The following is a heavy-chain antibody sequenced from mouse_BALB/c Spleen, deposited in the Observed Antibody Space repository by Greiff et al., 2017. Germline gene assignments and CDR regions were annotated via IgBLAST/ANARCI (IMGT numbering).Heavy chain of an antibody. Sequence: EVQGVESGGGLVKPGGSLKLSCAASGFTFSSYAMSWVRQTPEKRLEWVASISSGGSTYYPDSVKGRFTIARDKARNILYLQMSSLRSEDTAMYYCAKVSYWYFDVWGAGTTVTVSA. CDR3: AKVSYWYFDV. V-gene: IGHV5-6-5*01. J-gene: IGHJ1*01. CDR2: ISSGGST. CDR1: GFTFSSYA.